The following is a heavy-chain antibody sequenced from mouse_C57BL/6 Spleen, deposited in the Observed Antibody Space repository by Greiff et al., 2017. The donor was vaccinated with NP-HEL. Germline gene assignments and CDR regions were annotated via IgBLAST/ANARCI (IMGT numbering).Heavy chain of an antibody. CDR3: ARTYYDYGLAMDY. D-gene: IGHD2-4*01. CDR2: IYWDDDK. J-gene: IGHJ4*01. CDR1: GFSLSTSGMG. V-gene: IGHV8-12*01. Sequence: QVTLKECGPGILQSSQTLSLTCSFSGFSLSTSGMGVSWIRQPSGKGLEWLAHIYWDDDKRYNPSLKSRLTISKDTSRNQVFLKITSVDTADTATYYCARTYYDYGLAMDYWGQGTSVTVSS.